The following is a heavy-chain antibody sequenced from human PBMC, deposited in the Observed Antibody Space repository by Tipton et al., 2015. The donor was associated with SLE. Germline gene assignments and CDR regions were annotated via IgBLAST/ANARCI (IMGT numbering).Heavy chain of an antibody. D-gene: IGHD2-2*01. CDR2: IYYTGNT. J-gene: IGHJ3*01. V-gene: IGHV4-59*11. CDR1: GGSMSYHY. CDR3: ARMGLCTTTTCNEGAFDV. Sequence: LRLSCSVSGGSMSYHYWSWIRQPPGKGLEWIGYIYYTGNTNYNPSLKSRVTMSVDTSKSQLSLKLTFVSAADTAIYYCARMGLCTTTTCNEGAFDVWGQGSMVTVSS.